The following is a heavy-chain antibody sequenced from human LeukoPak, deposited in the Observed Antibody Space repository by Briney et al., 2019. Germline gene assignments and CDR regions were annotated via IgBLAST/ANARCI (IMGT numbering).Heavy chain of an antibody. CDR1: GFTFSSYA. V-gene: IGHV3-48*01. D-gene: IGHD6-13*01. CDR3: ARVLGYSSSWYRQYYFDY. CDR2: ITSSSGTI. J-gene: IGHJ4*02. Sequence: GGSLRLSCAASGFTFSSYAMNWVRQAPGKGLEWVSYITSSSGTIYYADSVKGRFTISRDNAKNSLYLQMSSLRAEDTAVYYCARVLGYSSSWYRQYYFDYWGQGTLVTVSS.